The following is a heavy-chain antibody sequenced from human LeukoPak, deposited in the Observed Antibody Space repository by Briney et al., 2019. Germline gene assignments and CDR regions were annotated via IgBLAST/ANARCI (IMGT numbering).Heavy chain of an antibody. CDR2: ISSSSSYI. J-gene: IGHJ4*02. CDR1: GFTFSSYS. D-gene: IGHD3-22*01. CDR3: ARYCYDSSGFFDY. Sequence: GGSLRLSCAASGFTFSSYSMNWVRQAPGKGLEWVSSISSSSSYIYYADSVKGRFTISRNNAKNSLYLQMNSLRAEDTAVYYCARYCYDSSGFFDYWGQGTLVTVSS. V-gene: IGHV3-21*01.